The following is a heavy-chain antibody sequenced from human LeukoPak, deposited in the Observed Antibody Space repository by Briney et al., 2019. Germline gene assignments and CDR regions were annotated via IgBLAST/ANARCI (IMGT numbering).Heavy chain of an antibody. CDR3: ARTSDYLPDFGAFDI. J-gene: IGHJ3*02. CDR2: ISGSGGST. CDR1: GFTFSSYA. V-gene: IGHV3-23*01. D-gene: IGHD4-17*01. Sequence: GGSLRLSCAASGFTFSSYAMSWVRQAPGKGLEWVSAISGSGGSTYYADSVKGRFTISRDNSKNTLYLQMNSLRAEDTAVYYCARTSDYLPDFGAFDIWGQGTMVTVSS.